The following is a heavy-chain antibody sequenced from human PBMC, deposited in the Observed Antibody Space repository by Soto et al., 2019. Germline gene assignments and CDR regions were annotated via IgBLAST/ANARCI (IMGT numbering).Heavy chain of an antibody. Sequence: GGSLRLSCAASGFTFSSYAMHWVRQAPGKGLEWVAVISYDGSNKYYADSVKGRFTISRDNSKNTLYLQMNSLRAEDTAVYDCARGRAPFRGVPGTYWGQGTLVTVSS. CDR2: ISYDGSNK. J-gene: IGHJ4*02. CDR3: ARGRAPFRGVPGTY. V-gene: IGHV3-30*04. CDR1: GFTFSSYA. D-gene: IGHD3-10*01.